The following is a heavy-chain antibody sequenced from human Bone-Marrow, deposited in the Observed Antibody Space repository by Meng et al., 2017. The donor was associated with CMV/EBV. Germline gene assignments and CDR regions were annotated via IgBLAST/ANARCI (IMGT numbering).Heavy chain of an antibody. Sequence: ASVKVSCKASGYTFTSYDISWVRQAPGQGLEWMGWISAYNGNTNYAQKLQGRVTMTTDTSTSTAYMELRSLRSDDTAVYYCARDIFGARWVPSYGMDVWGQGTTVTVSS. D-gene: IGHD3-3*01. J-gene: IGHJ6*02. CDR1: GYTFTSYD. CDR3: ARDIFGARWVPSYGMDV. V-gene: IGHV1-18*01. CDR2: ISAYNGNT.